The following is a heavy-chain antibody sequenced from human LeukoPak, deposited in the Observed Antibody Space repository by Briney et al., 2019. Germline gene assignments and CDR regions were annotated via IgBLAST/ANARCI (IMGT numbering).Heavy chain of an antibody. J-gene: IGHJ4*02. D-gene: IGHD2-2*01. V-gene: IGHV3-23*01. CDR2: ISAGGETP. CDR1: GFTFSSYA. CDR3: AKRRYCSTTNCHDFDY. Sequence: GGSLRLSCAASGFTFSSYAMSWVRQAPGKGLEWVSAISAGGETPYYADSVKGRSTISRDNFKNTLYLQMNSLRAGDTAVYYCAKRRYCSTTNCHDFDYWGQGTLVTVSS.